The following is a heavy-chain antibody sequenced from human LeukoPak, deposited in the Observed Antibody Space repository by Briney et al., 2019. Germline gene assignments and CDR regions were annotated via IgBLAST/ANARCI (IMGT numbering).Heavy chain of an antibody. D-gene: IGHD2-2*01. CDR3: ARFYCSSTSCYHNWFDP. V-gene: IGHV4-39*07. CDR2: IHYSGST. CDR1: GGSISSSSYY. J-gene: IGHJ5*02. Sequence: PSETLSLTCTVSGGSISSSSYYWGWIRQPPGKGLEWIVSIHYSGSTYYNPSLKSRVTISVDTSKNQFSLKLSSVTAADTAVYYCARFYCSSTSCYHNWFDPWGQGTLVTVSS.